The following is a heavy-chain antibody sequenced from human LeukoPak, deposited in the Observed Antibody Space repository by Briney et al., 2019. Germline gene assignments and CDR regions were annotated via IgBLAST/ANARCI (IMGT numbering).Heavy chain of an antibody. CDR3: ARDPLIAAAGGSLNWFDP. J-gene: IGHJ5*02. D-gene: IGHD6-13*01. Sequence: GGSLRLSCVASGFTFSNAWMSWVRQAPGKGLEWVGRIKSKSDGGTTDYAAPVKGRFTISRDDSKNTLYLQKNSLKTEDTAVYYCARDPLIAAAGGSLNWFDPWGQGTLVTVSS. CDR1: GFTFSNAW. V-gene: IGHV3-15*01. CDR2: IKSKSDGGTT.